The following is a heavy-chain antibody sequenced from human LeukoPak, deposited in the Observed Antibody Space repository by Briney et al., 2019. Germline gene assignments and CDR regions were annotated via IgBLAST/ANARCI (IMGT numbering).Heavy chain of an antibody. D-gene: IGHD2/OR15-2a*01. J-gene: IGHJ4*02. CDR3: ALRASTNIPGY. Sequence: GGSLRLSCAASGFTFSSYAMHWVRQAPGKGLEWVAVISYDGSNKYYADSVKGRFTISRDNSKNTLYPQMNSLRAEDTAVYYCALRASTNIPGYWGQGTLVTVSS. CDR1: GFTFSSYA. V-gene: IGHV3-30-3*01. CDR2: ISYDGSNK.